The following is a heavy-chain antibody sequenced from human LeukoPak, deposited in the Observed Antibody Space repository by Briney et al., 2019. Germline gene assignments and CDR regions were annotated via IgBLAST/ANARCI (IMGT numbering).Heavy chain of an antibody. CDR2: TYYKSKWYN. J-gene: IGHJ5*02. CDR1: GDSVSSNSAA. Sequence: SQTLSLTCAISGDSVSSNSAAWTWIRQSPSRGLEWLGRTYYKSKWYNDYAVSVKSRMTINPDTSKNQFSLKLSSVTAADTAVYYCARANCGGDCFNNWFDPWGQGTLVTVSS. D-gene: IGHD2-21*02. CDR3: ARANCGGDCFNNWFDP. V-gene: IGHV6-1*01.